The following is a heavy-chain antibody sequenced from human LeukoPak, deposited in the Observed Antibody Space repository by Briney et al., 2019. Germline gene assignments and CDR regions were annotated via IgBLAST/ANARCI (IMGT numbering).Heavy chain of an antibody. CDR3: ARGGRGYYDFWSGYSIRYFDC. D-gene: IGHD3-3*01. Sequence: SETLSLTCAVYGGSFSGYYWSWIRQPPGKGLEWIGEINHSGSTNYNPSLKSRVTISVDTSKNQFSLKLSSVTAADTAVYYCARGGRGYYDFWSGYSIRYFDCWGQGTLVTVSS. V-gene: IGHV4-34*01. J-gene: IGHJ4*02. CDR1: GGSFSGYY. CDR2: INHSGST.